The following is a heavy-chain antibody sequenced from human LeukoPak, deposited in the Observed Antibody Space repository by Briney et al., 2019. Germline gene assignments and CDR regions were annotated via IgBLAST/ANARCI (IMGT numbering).Heavy chain of an antibody. V-gene: IGHV3-74*01. CDR2: INSDGSTT. Sequence: GGSLRLSCAASGFTFSSYWMHWVRQAPGKGLVWVSNINSDGSTTTYADSVKGRFTISRDNAENTLYLQMNSLRAEDTVVYYCARVLRRIAYYDFWSGDRTEFDPWGQGTLVTVSS. CDR1: GFTFSSYW. CDR3: ARVLRRIAYYDFWSGDRTEFDP. D-gene: IGHD3-3*01. J-gene: IGHJ5*02.